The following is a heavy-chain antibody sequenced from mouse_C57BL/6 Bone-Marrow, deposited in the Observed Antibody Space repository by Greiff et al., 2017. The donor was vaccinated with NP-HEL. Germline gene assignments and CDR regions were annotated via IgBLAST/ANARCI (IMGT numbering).Heavy chain of an antibody. D-gene: IGHD1-1*01. Sequence: QVQLQQPGTELVKPGASVKLSCKASGYTFTSYWMPWVKQRPGQGLEWIGNINPSNGGTNYNEKFKSKATLTVDKSSSTAYMQLSSLTSEDSAVYYCARENYYGSWFAYWGQGTLVTVSA. CDR2: INPSNGGT. CDR3: ARENYYGSWFAY. J-gene: IGHJ3*01. V-gene: IGHV1-53*01. CDR1: GYTFTSYW.